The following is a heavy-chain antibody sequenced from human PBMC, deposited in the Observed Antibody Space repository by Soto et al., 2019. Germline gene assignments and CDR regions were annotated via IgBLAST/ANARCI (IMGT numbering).Heavy chain of an antibody. CDR2: IIPIFGTA. CDR3: ARKAYSSSWFDP. V-gene: IGHV1-69*13. CDR1: GGTFSSYA. J-gene: IGHJ5*02. D-gene: IGHD6-13*01. Sequence: SVKVSCKASGGTFSSYAISWVRQAPGQGLEWMGGIIPIFGTANYAQKFQGRVTITADESTSTAYMELSSLRSEDTAVYYCARKAYSSSWFDPWGQGTLVTVSS.